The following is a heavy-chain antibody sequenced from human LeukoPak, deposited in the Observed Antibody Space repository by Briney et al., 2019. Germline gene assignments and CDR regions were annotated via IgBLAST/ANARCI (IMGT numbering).Heavy chain of an antibody. CDR2: INSDGSST. V-gene: IGHV3-74*01. CDR3: STQRGGSPGDY. Sequence: PGGSLRLSCATSGLTFSSNWMHWVRQAPGKGLVWVSRINSDGSSTIYADSVKGRFTISRDNAKNTLYLQMNSLRAGDTAVYYCSTQRGGSPGDYWGQGALVTVSS. D-gene: IGHD6-25*01. CDR1: GLTFSSNW. J-gene: IGHJ4*02.